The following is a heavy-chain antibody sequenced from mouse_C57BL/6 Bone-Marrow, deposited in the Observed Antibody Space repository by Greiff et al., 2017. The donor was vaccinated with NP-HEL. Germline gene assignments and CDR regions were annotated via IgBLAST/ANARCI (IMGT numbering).Heavy chain of an antibody. J-gene: IGHJ2*01. CDR3: ARELGLDYFDY. Sequence: VQLQQPGAELVKPGASVKLSCKASGYTFTSYWMHWVKQRPGQGLEWIGMIHPNSGSTNYNEKFKSKATLTVDKSSSTAYMQLSSLTSEDSAVYYCARELGLDYFDYWGQGTTLTVSS. CDR1: GYTFTSYW. D-gene: IGHD4-1*01. CDR2: IHPNSGST. V-gene: IGHV1-64*01.